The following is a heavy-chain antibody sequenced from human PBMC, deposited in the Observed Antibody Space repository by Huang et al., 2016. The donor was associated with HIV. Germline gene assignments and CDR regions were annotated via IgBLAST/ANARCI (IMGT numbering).Heavy chain of an antibody. V-gene: IGHV3-23*01. CDR1: EFTWSSCG. Sequence: EVQLLESGGGLVQPGGSLRLSCTASEFTWSSCGRSWVRQGQGKGMEWVSTISGRSGNTYYADSVKGRFTISRDKAKNTLYLQMNSLRAEDTAVYFCAKKGGLTGFQPLDYWGQGTQVTVSS. D-gene: IGHD2-8*02. CDR3: AKKGGLTGFQPLDY. J-gene: IGHJ4*02. CDR2: ISGRSGNT.